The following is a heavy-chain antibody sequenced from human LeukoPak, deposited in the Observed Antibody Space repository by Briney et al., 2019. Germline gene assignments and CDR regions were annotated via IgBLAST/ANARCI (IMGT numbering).Heavy chain of an antibody. D-gene: IGHD6-13*01. CDR1: GYSFTTYW. V-gene: IGHV5-51*01. Sequence: GESLKISCKGSGYSFTTYWIGWVRQMPGKGLGWMGIIYPDDSTTRYSPSFQGQVTISADKSINTAYLQWSSLKALDTAMYYCARHHSSSWPKGSWFDPWGQGTLDTVSS. J-gene: IGHJ5*02. CDR2: IYPDDSTT. CDR3: ARHHSSSWPKGSWFDP.